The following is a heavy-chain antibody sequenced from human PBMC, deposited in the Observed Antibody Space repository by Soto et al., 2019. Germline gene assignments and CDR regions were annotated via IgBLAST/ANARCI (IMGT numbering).Heavy chain of an antibody. Sequence: GGSLRLSCAASGFTFSNAWMNWVRQAPGKGLEWVGRIKSKTDGGTTDYAAPVKGRFTISRDDSKNTLYLQMNSLKTEDTAVYYCTTPGGLFWSGYYDGLVWGQGTTVTVSS. CDR1: GFTFSNAW. V-gene: IGHV3-15*07. D-gene: IGHD3-3*01. CDR2: IKSKTDGGTT. J-gene: IGHJ6*02. CDR3: TTPGGLFWSGYYDGLV.